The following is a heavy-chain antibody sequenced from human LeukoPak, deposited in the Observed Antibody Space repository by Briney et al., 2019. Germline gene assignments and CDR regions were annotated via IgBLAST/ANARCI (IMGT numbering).Heavy chain of an antibody. CDR3: ARSRSGYSYDHAAFEI. V-gene: IGHV4-59*01. J-gene: IGHJ3*02. CDR1: GDSISTYY. Sequence: SETLPLTCTVSGDSISTYYWSWIRQPPGKGLEWIAYIDYRGSTTYNPSLRSRVTISVDTSRNQFSLKLSSVTVADTAVYYCARSRSGYSYDHAAFEIWGQGTMVTVSS. CDR2: IDYRGST. D-gene: IGHD5-18*01.